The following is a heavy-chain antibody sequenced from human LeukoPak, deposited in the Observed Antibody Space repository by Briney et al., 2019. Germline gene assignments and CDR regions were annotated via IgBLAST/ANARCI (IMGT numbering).Heavy chain of an antibody. CDR1: GGSISSGGYP. Sequence: PSETLSLTCAVSGGSISSGGYPWSWIRQPPGKGLEWIGYIYHSGSTYYNPSLKSRVTISVDRSKNQFSLKLSSVTAADTAVYYCARGGGYYYDSSGYYGVYFDYWGQGTLVTVSS. D-gene: IGHD3-22*01. CDR2: IYHSGST. CDR3: ARGGGYYYDSSGYYGVYFDY. J-gene: IGHJ4*02. V-gene: IGHV4-30-2*01.